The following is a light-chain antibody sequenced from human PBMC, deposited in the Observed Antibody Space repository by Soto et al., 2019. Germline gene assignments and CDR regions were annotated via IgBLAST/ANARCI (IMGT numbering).Light chain of an antibody. CDR2: DVS. V-gene: IGLV2-14*01. Sequence: QSALTQPASVSGSPRQSITIYCTGTSSDVGGYNYVSWYQQHPGKAPKLMIYDVSNRPSGVSNRFSGSKSGNTASLTISGLQAEDEADYYCSSYTSSSTRVFGGGTQLTVL. CDR3: SSYTSSSTRV. J-gene: IGLJ2*01. CDR1: SSDVGGYNY.